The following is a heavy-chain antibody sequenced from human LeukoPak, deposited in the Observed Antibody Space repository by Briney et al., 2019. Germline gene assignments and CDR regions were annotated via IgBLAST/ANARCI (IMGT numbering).Heavy chain of an antibody. Sequence: GGSLRLSCAASGFIFSDYYMSWIRQAPGKGLEWVSYISSSGSTIYYADSVKGRFTISRDNAKNSLYLQMNSLRAEDTAVYYCARLKTSGWSTRNYYYYYMDVWGKGTTVTVSS. CDR3: ARLKTSGWSTRNYYYYYMDV. CDR1: GFIFSDYY. CDR2: ISSSGSTI. D-gene: IGHD6-19*01. J-gene: IGHJ6*03. V-gene: IGHV3-11*01.